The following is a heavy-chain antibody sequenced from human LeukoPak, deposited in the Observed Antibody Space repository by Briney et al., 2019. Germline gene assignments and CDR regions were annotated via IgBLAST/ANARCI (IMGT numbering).Heavy chain of an antibody. D-gene: IGHD3-10*01. CDR2: IYSGGST. CDR1: GFTFDDYG. Sequence: GGSLRLSCAASGFTFDDYGMSWVRQAPGKGLEWVSVIYSGGSTYYADSVKGRFTISRDNSKNTLYLQMNSLRAEDTAAYYCASTYYYGSGSAPLYYYYGMDVWGQGTTVTVS. V-gene: IGHV3-53*01. J-gene: IGHJ6*02. CDR3: ASTYYYGSGSAPLYYYYGMDV.